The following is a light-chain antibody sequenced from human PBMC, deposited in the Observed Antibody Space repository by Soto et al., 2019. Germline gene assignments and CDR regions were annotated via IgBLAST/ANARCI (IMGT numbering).Light chain of an antibody. V-gene: IGKV3-20*01. J-gene: IGKJ1*01. Sequence: EIVLTQSPATLSLSPGERATLSCWASQSVSSNSLAWYQQKPGQAPRLLIYGASSRATGIPDRFSGSGSGTDFTLTISRLEHEDLAVYYCQQYGRSPWTFGQGTKVEIK. CDR2: GAS. CDR3: QQYGRSPWT. CDR1: QSVSSNS.